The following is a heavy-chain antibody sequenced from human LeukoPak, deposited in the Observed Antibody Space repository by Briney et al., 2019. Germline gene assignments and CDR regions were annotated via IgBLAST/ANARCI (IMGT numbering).Heavy chain of an antibody. CDR3: AKDGLYYDILTGYYPTVFDY. CDR1: EFSVGSNY. V-gene: IGHV3-23*01. J-gene: IGHJ4*02. Sequence: GGSLRLSCAASEFSVGSNYMTWVRQAPGKGLEWVSAISGSGGSTYYADSVKGRFTISRDNSKNTLYLQMNSLRAEDTAVYYCAKDGLYYDILTGYYPTVFDYWGQGTLVTVSS. CDR2: ISGSGGST. D-gene: IGHD3-9*01.